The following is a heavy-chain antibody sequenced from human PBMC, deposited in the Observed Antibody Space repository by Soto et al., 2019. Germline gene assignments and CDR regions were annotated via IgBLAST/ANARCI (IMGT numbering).Heavy chain of an antibody. D-gene: IGHD1-1*01. V-gene: IGHV4-59*08. CDR2: IYNSGRT. J-gene: IGHJ4*02. Sequence: QVQLQESGPGLVKPSETLSLTCTVSGGSISSYYWSWIRQPPGKGLEWIGYIYNSGRTNYNPSLKSRFTLSVDTSKNQFSLKLSSVTAADTAVYYCARRYGYSFDYWGQGTLVTVSS. CDR3: ARRYGYSFDY. CDR1: GGSISSYY.